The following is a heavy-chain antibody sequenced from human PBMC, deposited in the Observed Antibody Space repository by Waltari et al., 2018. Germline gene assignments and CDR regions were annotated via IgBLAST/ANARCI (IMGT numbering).Heavy chain of an antibody. J-gene: IGHJ6*02. CDR2: ISSWIPTI. CDR1: GFTFRTYS. V-gene: IGHV3-48*04. Sequence: EVQLVESGGGLVQPGGCLRLSCAASGFTFRTYSMNWVGQAPGKGVEGVSYISSWIPTIDYADSVKGRFTISRDNAKNSLYLQMNSLRAEDTAVYYCARDFHENVMDVWGQGTTVTVSS. CDR3: ARDFHENVMDV.